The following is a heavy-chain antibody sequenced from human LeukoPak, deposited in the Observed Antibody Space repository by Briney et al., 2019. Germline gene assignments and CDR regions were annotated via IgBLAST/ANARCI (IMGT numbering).Heavy chain of an antibody. D-gene: IGHD3-10*02. Sequence: PGGSLRLSCAASGFTFSSYSMNWVRQAPGKGLEWVSSISGSSSYIYYADSVKGRFTISRDNAKNSLYLQMNSLRAEDTAVYYCAELGITMIGGVWGQGTLVTVSS. CDR1: GFTFSSYS. CDR2: ISGSSSYI. CDR3: AELGITMIGGV. V-gene: IGHV3-21*01. J-gene: IGHJ4*02.